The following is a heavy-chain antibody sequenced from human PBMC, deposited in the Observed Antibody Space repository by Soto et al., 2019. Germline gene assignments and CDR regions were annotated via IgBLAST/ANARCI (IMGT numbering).Heavy chain of an antibody. J-gene: IGHJ6*02. Sequence: QVQLVESGGGVVQPGRSLRLSCAASGFTFSSYGMLWVRQAPGKGLEWVAVIWYDGSNKYYADSVKGRFTISRDNSKNTLYLQMNSLRAEDTAVYYCARDGALWFGESLYYYGMDVWGQGTTVTVSS. V-gene: IGHV3-33*01. CDR1: GFTFSSYG. D-gene: IGHD3-10*01. CDR3: ARDGALWFGESLYYYGMDV. CDR2: IWYDGSNK.